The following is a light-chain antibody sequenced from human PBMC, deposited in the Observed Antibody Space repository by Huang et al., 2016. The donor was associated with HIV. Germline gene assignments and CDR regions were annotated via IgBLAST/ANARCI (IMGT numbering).Light chain of an antibody. V-gene: IGKV1-39*01. CDR2: AAS. CDR3: QQSYNTPLLT. CDR1: QSISSY. J-gene: IGKJ4*01. Sequence: DIQMTQSPSSLSASVGARVTITCRASQSISSYLNWYQQKPGKAPKLLTYAASSLQSGVPSRFSGSGSGTDFTLTISSLQPEDFATYYCQQSYNTPLLTFGGGTKVEIK.